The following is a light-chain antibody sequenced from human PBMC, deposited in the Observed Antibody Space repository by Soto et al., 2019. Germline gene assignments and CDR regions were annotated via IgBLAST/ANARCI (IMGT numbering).Light chain of an antibody. CDR2: EVS. V-gene: IGLV2-14*01. CDR1: SSDVGRYNY. J-gene: IGLJ2*01. CDR3: NSYTSGSTPVV. Sequence: QSALTQPASVSGSPGQSITISCTGTSSDVGRYNYVSWYQQLPGKAPKLIIYEVSNRPSGVSHRFSGSKSGNTASLTISGLQAEDEADYYCNSYTSGSTPVVFGGGTKLTVL.